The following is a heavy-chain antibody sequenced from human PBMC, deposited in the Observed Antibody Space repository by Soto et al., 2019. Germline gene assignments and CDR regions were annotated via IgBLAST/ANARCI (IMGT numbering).Heavy chain of an antibody. J-gene: IGHJ4*02. CDR1: GDSFSKYT. Sequence: ASVKVSCKASGDSFSKYTVNWVRQAPRQGLEWMGGIIPRFGTTNYAPTLQDRVTITADESMNTVYMELSSLRSEDTALYYCARGRGLYNSGRSQLDSWGQGTMVTVYS. CDR2: IIPRFGTT. CDR3: ARGRGLYNSGRSQLDS. V-gene: IGHV1-69*13. D-gene: IGHD1-1*01.